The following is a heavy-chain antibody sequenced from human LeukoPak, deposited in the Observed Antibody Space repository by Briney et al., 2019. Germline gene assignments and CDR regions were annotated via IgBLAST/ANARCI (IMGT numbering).Heavy chain of an antibody. V-gene: IGHV4-38-2*02. CDR3: ARSSEGRYYYDSSGFSYYYYYYMDV. CDR1: GYSIRSDYS. D-gene: IGHD3-22*01. Sequence: SETLSLTCTVSGYSIRSDYSWGWVRQPPGKGLEWIGIIYHSGNTYYNPSLKSRVTMSVDTSKNQFSLKMSSVTAADTAVYYCARSSEGRYYYDSSGFSYYYYYYMDVWGKGTTVTISS. CDR2: IYHSGNT. J-gene: IGHJ6*03.